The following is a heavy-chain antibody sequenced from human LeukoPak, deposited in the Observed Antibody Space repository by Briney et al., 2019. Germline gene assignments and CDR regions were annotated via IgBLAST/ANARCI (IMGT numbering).Heavy chain of an antibody. D-gene: IGHD2-21*02. V-gene: IGHV3-7*01. Sequence: GGSLRLSCAASGFTFSGNWMSWVRQAPGKGLEWLANIDQDGSGKYYLDSVKGRYTISRDNAKNSLYLQMNSLRAEDTAVYYCARDDLFDYWGQGTLVTVSS. CDR1: GFTFSGNW. CDR2: IDQDGSGK. J-gene: IGHJ4*02. CDR3: ARDDLFDY.